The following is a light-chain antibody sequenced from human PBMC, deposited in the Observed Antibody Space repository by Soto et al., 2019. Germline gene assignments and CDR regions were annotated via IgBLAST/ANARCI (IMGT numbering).Light chain of an antibody. V-gene: IGKV3-15*01. CDR1: QSVSSN. CDR2: GAS. Sequence: DIVMTQSPATLSVSPGERATLSCRASQSVSSNLAWYQQKPGQAPRLLVYGASTRATGIPARFSGSGSWTEFILTISSLQSEDFALYYCQQYNNWPSFTFGPGTKVDIK. J-gene: IGKJ3*01. CDR3: QQYNNWPSFT.